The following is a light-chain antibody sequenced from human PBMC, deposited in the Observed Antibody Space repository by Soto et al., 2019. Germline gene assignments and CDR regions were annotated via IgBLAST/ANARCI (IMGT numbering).Light chain of an antibody. Sequence: DLVLTQSPLSLPVTPGEPTSISCRSSQSLLHSDGYIYLDWFLQKPGQPPQLLIYVASNRASGVPDRFSGSGSGTDFTLKISRVAAEDVGVYYCMQALESPYSFGPGTKLEIK. V-gene: IGKV2-28*01. J-gene: IGKJ2*03. CDR1: QSLLHSDGYIY. CDR3: MQALESPYS. CDR2: VAS.